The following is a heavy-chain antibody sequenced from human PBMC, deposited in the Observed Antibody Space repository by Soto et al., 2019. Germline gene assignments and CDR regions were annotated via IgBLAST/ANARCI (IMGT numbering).Heavy chain of an antibody. V-gene: IGHV3-21*01. CDR2: ISSSSSYI. J-gene: IGHJ4*02. CDR3: ARDPLYCSGGSCPFDY. D-gene: IGHD2-15*01. CDR1: GFTFSSYS. Sequence: GGSLRLSCAASGFTFSSYSMNWVRQAPGKGLEWVSSISSSSSYIYYADSVKGRFTISRDNAKNSLYLQMNSLRAEDTAVYYCARDPLYCSGGSCPFDYWGQGTPVTVSS.